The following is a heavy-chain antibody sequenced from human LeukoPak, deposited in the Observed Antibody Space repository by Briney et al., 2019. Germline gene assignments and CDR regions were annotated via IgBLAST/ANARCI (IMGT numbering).Heavy chain of an antibody. J-gene: IGHJ6*03. V-gene: IGHV1-2*02. D-gene: IGHD2-21*02. CDR2: INPNSGGT. CDR3: ARMGKSKLVTYRYYYYYYMDV. CDR1: GYTFTGYY. Sequence: ASVEVSCKASGYTFTGYYMHWVRQAPGQGLEWMGWINPNSGGTNYAQKFQGRVTMTRDTSISTAYMELSRLRSDDTAVYYCARMGKSKLVTYRYYYYYYMDVWGKGTTVTVSS.